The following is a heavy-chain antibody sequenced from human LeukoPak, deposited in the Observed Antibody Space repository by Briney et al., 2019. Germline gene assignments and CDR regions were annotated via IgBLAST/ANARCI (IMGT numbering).Heavy chain of an antibody. J-gene: IGHJ6*02. V-gene: IGHV3-30*18. CDR2: ISYDGSNK. CDR1: GFTFSSYG. D-gene: IGHD6-19*01. Sequence: GRSLRLSCAASGFTFSSYGMHWVRQAPGKGLEWVAVISYDGSNKYYADSVKGRFTISRDNSKNTLYLQMNSLRAEDTAVYYCAKGPRWLVFGYYYGMDVWGQGTTVTVSS. CDR3: AKGPRWLVFGYYYGMDV.